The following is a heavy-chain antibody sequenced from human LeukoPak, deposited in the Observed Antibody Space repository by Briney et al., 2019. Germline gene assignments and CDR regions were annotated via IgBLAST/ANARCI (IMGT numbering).Heavy chain of an antibody. V-gene: IGHV3-48*03. CDR1: GFTFSDYE. CDR3: AREERNCGGDCYQH. J-gene: IGHJ4*02. Sequence: QPGGSLRLSCVASGFTFSDYEMNWVRQAPGKGLEWVSYIGLGGTTIYYADSMKGRFTISRDDAKNSLYLQMNSLRAEDTAVYYCAREERNCGGDCYQHWGQGTLVTVSS. CDR2: IGLGGTTI. D-gene: IGHD2-21*02.